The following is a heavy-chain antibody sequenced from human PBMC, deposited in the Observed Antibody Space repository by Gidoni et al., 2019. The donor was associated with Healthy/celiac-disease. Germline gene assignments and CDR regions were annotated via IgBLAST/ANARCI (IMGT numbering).Heavy chain of an antibody. CDR2: ISAYNGNT. D-gene: IGHD5-12*01. CDR3: ATGGYSGYDTGGAFDI. Sequence: QVQLVLSGAEVKKPGASVKVYCKASGYTFTSYVISWVRQAPGQGLEWMGWISAYNGNTNYAQKLQGRVTMTTDTSTSTAYMELRSLRSDDTAVYYCATGGYSGYDTGGAFDIWGQGTRVTVSS. V-gene: IGHV1-18*01. CDR1: GYTFTSYV. J-gene: IGHJ3*02.